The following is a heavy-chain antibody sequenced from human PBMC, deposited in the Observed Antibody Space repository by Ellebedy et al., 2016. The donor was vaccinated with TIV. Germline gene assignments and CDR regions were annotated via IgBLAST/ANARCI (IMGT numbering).Heavy chain of an antibody. V-gene: IGHV3-7*01. J-gene: IGHJ4*02. CDR3: ARKGELLDY. CDR2: MKQDGSEK. Sequence: GESLKISXAASGFTFRNYWMSWVRQAPGKGLEWVANMKQDGSEKYYVDSVKGRFTISRDNAKNSLYLQMNSLRAEDTAVYYCARKGELLDYWGQGTLVTVSS. D-gene: IGHD1-26*01. CDR1: GFTFRNYW.